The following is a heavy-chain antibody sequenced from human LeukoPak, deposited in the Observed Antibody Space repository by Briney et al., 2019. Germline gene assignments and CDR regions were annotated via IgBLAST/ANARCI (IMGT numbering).Heavy chain of an antibody. CDR1: GYTFTSYD. CDR2: MNIKSGNT. V-gene: IGHV1-8*01. CDR3: ARDSVVTGKFDY. J-gene: IGHJ4*02. D-gene: IGHD4-23*01. Sequence: GSVKVSCTASGYTFTSYDIKWVRQATGQGLEWMGGMNIKSGNTGYAQKLQGRVTMTRHTSMSTAYMELSSLRSQDTAVYYCARDSVVTGKFDYWGQGTLVTVSS.